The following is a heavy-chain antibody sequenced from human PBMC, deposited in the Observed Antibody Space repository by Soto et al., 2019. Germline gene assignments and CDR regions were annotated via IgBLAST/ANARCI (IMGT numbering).Heavy chain of an antibody. CDR2: ISGSGGST. V-gene: IGHV3-23*01. D-gene: IGHD3-16*01. CDR3: AKGAWFPYDYIWGSLPYNWFDP. Sequence: EVQLLESGGGLVQPGGSLRLSCAASGFTFSSYAMSWVRQAPGKGLEWVSAISGSGGSTYYADSVKGRFTISRDNYKNTLYLQRNSLRAEDTGVYSCAKGAWFPYDYIWGSLPYNWFDPWGQGTLVTVSS. CDR1: GFTFSSYA. J-gene: IGHJ5*02.